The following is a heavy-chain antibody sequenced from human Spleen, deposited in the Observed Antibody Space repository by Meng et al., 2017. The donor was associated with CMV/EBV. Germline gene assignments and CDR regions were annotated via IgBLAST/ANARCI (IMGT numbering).Heavy chain of an antibody. CDR2: ISWNSGSI. CDR3: AKDQEGNFWGGFDY. Sequence: SLKISCAASGFTFDDYAMHWVRQAPGKGLEWVSGISWNSGSIGYADSVKGRFTISRDNAKNSLYLQMNSLRAEDTALYYCAKDQEGNFWGGFDYWGQGTLVTVSS. D-gene: IGHD3-3*01. J-gene: IGHJ4*02. CDR1: GFTFDDYA. V-gene: IGHV3-9*01.